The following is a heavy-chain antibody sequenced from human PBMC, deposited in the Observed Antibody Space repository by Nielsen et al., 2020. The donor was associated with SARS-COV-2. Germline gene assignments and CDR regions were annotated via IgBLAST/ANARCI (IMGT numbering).Heavy chain of an antibody. V-gene: IGHV3-48*04. CDR3: ARSTMTDY. CDR1: GFTFSSYS. J-gene: IGHJ4*02. Sequence: GESLKISCAASGFTFSSYSMNWVRQAPGKGLEWVSYISSSGSTIYYADSVKGRFTISRDNAKNSLYLQMNSLRAEDTAVYYCARSTMTDYWGQGTLVTVSS. CDR2: ISSSGSTI. D-gene: IGHD3-22*01.